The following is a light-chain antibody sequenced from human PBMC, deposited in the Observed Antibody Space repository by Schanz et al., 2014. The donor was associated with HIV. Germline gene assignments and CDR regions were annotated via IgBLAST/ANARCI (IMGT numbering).Light chain of an antibody. J-gene: IGLJ3*02. CDR1: NSNVGNDF. CDR2: AND. V-gene: IGLV1-51*01. Sequence: QSVLTQPPSVSAAPGQKVTISCSGSNSNVGNDFVSWYQQLPGTAPKILIYANDKRPSGIPDRFSASKSGTSATLGITGLXXXDEADYFCGAWDTGLSARVFGGGTKLTVL. CDR3: GAWDTGLSARV.